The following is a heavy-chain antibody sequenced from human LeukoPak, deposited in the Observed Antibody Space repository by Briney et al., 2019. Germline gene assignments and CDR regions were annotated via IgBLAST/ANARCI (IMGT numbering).Heavy chain of an antibody. CDR3: ASRGYSSSWNDFDY. Sequence: ASVKVSCKASGYTFTSYAFRWVRQAPGQGLEWMGWISAYNGNTNYAQKFQGRVTMTTDTSTSTAYMELRSLRSDDTAVYYCASRGYSSSWNDFDYWGQGTLVTVSS. D-gene: IGHD6-13*01. V-gene: IGHV1-18*01. CDR2: ISAYNGNT. CDR1: GYTFTSYA. J-gene: IGHJ4*02.